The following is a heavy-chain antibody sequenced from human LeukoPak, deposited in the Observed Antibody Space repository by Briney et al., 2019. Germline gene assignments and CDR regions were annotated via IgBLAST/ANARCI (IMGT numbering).Heavy chain of an antibody. D-gene: IGHD1-7*01. J-gene: IGHJ4*02. V-gene: IGHV1-2*06. CDR1: GGTFSSYA. CDR3: ARDASGFATGTTSFDY. Sequence: ASVKVSCKASGGTFSSYAISWVRQAPGQGLEWMGRINPNSGGTNYAQKFQGRVTMTRDTSISTAYMELSRLRSDDTAVYYCARDASGFATGTTSFDYWGQGTLVTVSS. CDR2: INPNSGGT.